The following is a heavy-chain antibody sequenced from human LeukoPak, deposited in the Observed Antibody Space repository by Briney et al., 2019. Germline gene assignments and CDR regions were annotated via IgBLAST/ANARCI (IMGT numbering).Heavy chain of an antibody. CDR1: GGSFSGYY. CDR2: INHSGST. D-gene: IGHD3-16*02. V-gene: IGHV4-34*01. J-gene: IGHJ4*02. Sequence: PSETLSLXCAVYGGSFSGYYWSWSRPPPGKGREWIGEINHSGSTNYNPSLKRRVTISVDTSKNQFSLTLSSVTAADTAVYYCARLHYYDYVWGSYRQYYFDYWGQGTLVTVSS. CDR3: ARLHYYDYVWGSYRQYYFDY.